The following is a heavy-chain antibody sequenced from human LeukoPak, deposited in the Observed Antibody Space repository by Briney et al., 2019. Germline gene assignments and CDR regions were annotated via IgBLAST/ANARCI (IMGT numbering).Heavy chain of an antibody. CDR3: ARHNSGTFAFDF. V-gene: IGHV3-7*01. Sequence: GGSLRLSCAASGFTFSSYWMSWVRQAPGKGLEWVAHIKHGGSEKYYVDSVKGRFTISRDDAKNSLYLQMNSLRGEDTAFYYCARHNSGTFAFDFWGQGTLVTVSS. CDR1: GFTFSSYW. J-gene: IGHJ4*02. CDR2: IKHGGSEK. D-gene: IGHD1-26*01.